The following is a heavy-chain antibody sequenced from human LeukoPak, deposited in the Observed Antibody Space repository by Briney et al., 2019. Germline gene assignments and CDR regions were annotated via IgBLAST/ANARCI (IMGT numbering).Heavy chain of an antibody. V-gene: IGHV3-23*01. D-gene: IGHD3-3*01. CDR3: AKLYGAGYDFWSGYSYYFDY. CDR1: GFTFSSYA. CDR2: ISGSGGST. Sequence: GGSLRLSCGASGFTFSSYAMSWVRQAPGKGLEWVSAISGSGGSTYYADSVKGRFTISRDNSKNTLYLQMNSLRAEDTAVYYCAKLYGAGYDFWSGYSYYFDYWGQGTLVTVSS. J-gene: IGHJ4*02.